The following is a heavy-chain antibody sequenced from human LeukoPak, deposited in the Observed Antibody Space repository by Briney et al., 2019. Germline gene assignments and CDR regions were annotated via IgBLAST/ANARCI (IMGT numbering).Heavy chain of an antibody. J-gene: IGHJ5*02. Sequence: SETLSLTCTVSGGSICSGGYYWSWSRQHPGKGLEWIGYIYYSGSTYYNASLKSRVTISVDTSKNQFSLKLSSVTAADTAVYYCARSHGTRYSSSSVENWFDGGGQGCLVT. CDR2: IYYSGST. V-gene: IGHV4-31*03. CDR3: ARSHGTRYSSSSVENWFDG. CDR1: GGSICSGGYY. D-gene: IGHD6-6*01.